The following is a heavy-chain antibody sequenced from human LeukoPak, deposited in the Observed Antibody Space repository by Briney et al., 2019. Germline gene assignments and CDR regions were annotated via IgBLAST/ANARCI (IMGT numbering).Heavy chain of an antibody. CDR2: ISDSGDTT. D-gene: IGHD3-22*01. CDR3: AKGYDSTYYFYYFMDV. V-gene: IGHV3-23*01. J-gene: IGHJ6*03. Sequence: GGSLRLSCAASGFTFSDYYMSWIRQAPGKGLEWVAVISDSGDTTYYADSVKGRFTISRDNSKNTVYLQMNSLRVEDTAVYYCAKGYDSTYYFYYFMDVWGKGTTVTISS. CDR1: GFTFSDYY.